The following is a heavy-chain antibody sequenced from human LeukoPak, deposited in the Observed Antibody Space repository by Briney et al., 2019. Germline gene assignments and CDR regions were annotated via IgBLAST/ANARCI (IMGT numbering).Heavy chain of an antibody. D-gene: IGHD1-26*01. J-gene: IGHJ5*02. Sequence: GGSLRLSCAASGFTFSSYGMHWVRQAPGKGLEWVAVIWYDGSNKYYADSVKGRFAISRDNAKNSLYLQMNSLRAEDTAVYYCARDRRGSYYQPTWFDPWGQGTLVTVSS. CDR3: ARDRRGSYYQPTWFDP. CDR1: GFTFSSYG. CDR2: IWYDGSNK. V-gene: IGHV3-33*01.